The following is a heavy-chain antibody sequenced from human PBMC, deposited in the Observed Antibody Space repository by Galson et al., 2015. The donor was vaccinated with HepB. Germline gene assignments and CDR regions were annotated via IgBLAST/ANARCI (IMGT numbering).Heavy chain of an antibody. J-gene: IGHJ5*02. Sequence: SETLSLTCTVSGGSISSYYWSWIRQPAGKGLEWIGRIYTSGSTNYNPSLKSRVTMSVDTSKNQFSLKLSSVTAADTAVYYCAREASSSWYVLNWFDPWGQGTLVTVSS. CDR2: IYTSGST. CDR3: AREASSSWYVLNWFDP. CDR1: GGSISSYY. V-gene: IGHV4-4*07. D-gene: IGHD6-13*01.